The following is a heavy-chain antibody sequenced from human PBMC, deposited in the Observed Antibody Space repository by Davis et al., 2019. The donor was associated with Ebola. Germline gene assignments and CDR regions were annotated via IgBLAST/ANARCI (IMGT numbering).Heavy chain of an antibody. CDR2: ISYDGSNK. V-gene: IGHV3-30*04. CDR1: GFTFSSYA. J-gene: IGHJ4*02. D-gene: IGHD1-26*01. CDR3: VRELLYSAGVVFDS. Sequence: PGGSLRLSCAASGFTFSSYAMHWVRQAPGKGLEWVTAISYDGSNKYYRDSVKGRFTVSRDNSKSTMFLQMNGLRAEDTAVYYCVRELLYSAGVVFDSWGQGTMVSVSS.